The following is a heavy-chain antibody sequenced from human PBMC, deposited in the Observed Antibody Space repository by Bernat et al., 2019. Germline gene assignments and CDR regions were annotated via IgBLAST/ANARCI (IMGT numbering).Heavy chain of an antibody. CDR2: ISYDGSNK. CDR3: AKPLNSNSSGNYYNTFDI. Sequence: QVQLVESGGGVVQPGRSLRLSCAASGFTFSSYGMHWVRQAPGKGLEWVAVISYDGSNKYYADSVKGRFTISRDNSKNTLYLQMISLRTEETAVYYFAKPLNSNSSGNYYNTFDIGGQGTMVTVSS. D-gene: IGHD3-10*01. V-gene: IGHV3-30*18. J-gene: IGHJ3*02. CDR1: GFTFSSYG.